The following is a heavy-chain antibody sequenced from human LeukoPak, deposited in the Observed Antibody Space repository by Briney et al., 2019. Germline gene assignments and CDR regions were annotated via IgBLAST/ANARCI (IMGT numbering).Heavy chain of an antibody. CDR2: IYSGGST. J-gene: IGHJ3*02. CDR1: GFTVSSNY. D-gene: IGHD3-16*01. Sequence: GGSLRLSCAASGFTVSSNYMSWVRQAPGKGLEWVSVIYSGGSTYYADSVKGRFTISRDNSKNTLYLQMNSLRAEDTAVYYCARVGDFSVAAFDIWGQGTMVTVSS. V-gene: IGHV3-53*01. CDR3: ARVGDFSVAAFDI.